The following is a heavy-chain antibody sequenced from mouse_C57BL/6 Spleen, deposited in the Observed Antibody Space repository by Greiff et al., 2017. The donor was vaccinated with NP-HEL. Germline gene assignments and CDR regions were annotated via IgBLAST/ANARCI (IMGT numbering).Heavy chain of an antibody. CDR1: GYAFTNYL. CDR2: INPGSGGT. V-gene: IGHV1-54*01. Sequence: QVQLQQSGAELVRPGTSVKVSCKASGYAFTNYLIEWVKQRPGQGLEWIGVINPGSGGTNYNEKFKGKATLTADKSSSTAYMQLSSLTSEDSAVYFCARRWLPLDYWGQGTTLTVSS. CDR3: ARRWLPLDY. D-gene: IGHD2-3*01. J-gene: IGHJ2*01.